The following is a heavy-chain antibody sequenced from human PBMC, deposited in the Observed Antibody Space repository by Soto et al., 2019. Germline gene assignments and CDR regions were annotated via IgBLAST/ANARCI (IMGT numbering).Heavy chain of an antibody. CDR3: ARDFFSYSSWHPSNAMDV. CDR2: INPNSGGT. CDR1: GDTFTSYD. V-gene: IGHV1-2*04. D-gene: IGHD6-6*01. J-gene: IGHJ6*02. Sequence: ASVKGSCKASGDTFTSYDMNWVRQAPGQGLEWMGWINPNSGGTNYAQKFQGWVTMTRDTSISTAYMELSRLRSDDTAVYYCARDFFSYSSWHPSNAMDVWGQATIVTVS.